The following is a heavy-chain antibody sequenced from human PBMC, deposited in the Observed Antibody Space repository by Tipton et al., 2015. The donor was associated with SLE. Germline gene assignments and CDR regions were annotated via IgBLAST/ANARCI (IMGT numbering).Heavy chain of an antibody. J-gene: IGHJ3*02. V-gene: IGHV4-31*03. CDR3: VSSGYPLGTFES. CDR1: GVSTSSGGYF. D-gene: IGHD3-9*01. CDR2: IHHSGTT. Sequence: LSLTCTVSGVSTSSGGYFWNWIRHYPGKGLEWIGSIHHSGTTHYNPSLKSRVTLAVDTSKKQFSLKLSVVTAADTAVYYCVSSGYPLGTFESWGQGTMVTVSS.